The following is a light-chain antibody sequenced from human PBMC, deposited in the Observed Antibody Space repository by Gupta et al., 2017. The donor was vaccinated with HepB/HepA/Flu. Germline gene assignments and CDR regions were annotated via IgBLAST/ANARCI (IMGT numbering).Light chain of an antibody. Sequence: AIRMTQSPSSFSASTGDRVTITCRASQGISSYLAWYQQKPGKAPKLLIYAASTVKSGVPSRFSGSGSGTDFTLTISGRQSEDFAIYYCQQEYSYPRTFGQGTKVEIK. CDR2: AAS. V-gene: IGKV1-8*01. J-gene: IGKJ1*01. CDR3: QQEYSYPRT. CDR1: QGISSY.